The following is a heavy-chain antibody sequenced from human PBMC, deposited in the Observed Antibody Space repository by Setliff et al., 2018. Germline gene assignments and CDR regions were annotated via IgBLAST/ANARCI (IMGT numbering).Heavy chain of an antibody. D-gene: IGHD2-8*02. J-gene: IGHJ4*02. CDR1: GYTFTSYY. Sequence: ASVKVSCKASGYTFTSYYMNWVRQAPGQGFEWMGIINSSGGSTSYPQKFQGRVTMTRDTSTRTVYMELSSLTSEDTALYYCTVYNTGSSKDHYWGQGTPVTVSS. CDR3: TVYNTGSSKDHY. V-gene: IGHV1-46*01. CDR2: INSSGGST.